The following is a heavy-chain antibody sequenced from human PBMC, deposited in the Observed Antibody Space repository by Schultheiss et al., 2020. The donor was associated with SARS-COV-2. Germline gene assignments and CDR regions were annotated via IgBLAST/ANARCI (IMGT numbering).Heavy chain of an antibody. Sequence: GESLKISCAASVFTVSSNYMSWIRQPPGKGLEWVSVIYSGGSTYYADSVKGRFTISRHNSKNTLYLQMNSLRAEDTAVYYCARAYCGGDCYLDAFDIWGQGTMVTVSS. CDR3: ARAYCGGDCYLDAFDI. V-gene: IGHV3-53*04. J-gene: IGHJ3*02. CDR1: VFTVSSNY. CDR2: IYSGGST. D-gene: IGHD2-21*02.